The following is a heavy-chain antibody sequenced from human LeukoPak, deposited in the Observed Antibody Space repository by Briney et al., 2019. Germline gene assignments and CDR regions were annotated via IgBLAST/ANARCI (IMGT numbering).Heavy chain of an antibody. CDR1: GFTFSSYS. J-gene: IGHJ4*02. CDR3: ARFNYYDSSGHFDY. V-gene: IGHV3-48*01. D-gene: IGHD3-22*01. CDR2: ISSRSSTI. Sequence: GGSLRLSCAASGFTFSSYSMNWVRQAPGKGLEWVSFISSRSSTIYYADSVKGRFTISRDNSKNTLYLQMNSLRVEDTAVYYCARFNYYDSSGHFDYWGQGTLVTVSS.